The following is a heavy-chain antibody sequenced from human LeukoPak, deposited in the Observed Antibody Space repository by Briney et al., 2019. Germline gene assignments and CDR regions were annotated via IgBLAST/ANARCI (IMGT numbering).Heavy chain of an antibody. CDR1: GGTFSSYA. CDR2: IIPIFGTA. D-gene: IGHD6-6*01. Sequence: SVKVSCKASGGTFSSYAISWVRQAPGQGLEWMGGIIPIFGTANYAQKFQGRVTITTDESTSTAYMELSSLRSEDTAVYYCARDGNKMGSSYYYYYMDVWGKGTTVTASS. CDR3: ARDGNKMGSSYYYYYMDV. V-gene: IGHV1-69*05. J-gene: IGHJ6*03.